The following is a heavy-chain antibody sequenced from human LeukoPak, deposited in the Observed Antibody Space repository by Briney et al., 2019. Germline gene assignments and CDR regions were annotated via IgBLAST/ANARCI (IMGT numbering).Heavy chain of an antibody. CDR1: GYSFTSYW. CDR2: IGPSDSYT. J-gene: IGHJ6*02. D-gene: IGHD1-26*01. V-gene: IGHV5-10-1*01. Sequence: GESLKISCKGSGYSFTSYWISWVRQMPGKGLEWMGRIGPSDSYTKYSPSFQGHVTISGDESISTAYLQWGSLKASDTAMYYCARHFLGELPDMDVWGQGTTVTVSS. CDR3: ARHFLGELPDMDV.